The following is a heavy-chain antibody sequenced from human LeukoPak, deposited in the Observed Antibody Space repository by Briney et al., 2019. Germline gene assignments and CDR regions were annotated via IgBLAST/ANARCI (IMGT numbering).Heavy chain of an antibody. CDR2: IWYDGSKK. Sequence: GGSLRLSCAASGFTFSRDGMHWVRQTPGKGLEWVAVIWYDGSKKYYADSVKGRFTISRDNSKNTLYLQMNSLRAEDTAVYYCARLSGSFLDYWGQGTLVTVSS. J-gene: IGHJ4*02. V-gene: IGHV3-33*01. CDR3: ARLSGSFLDY. D-gene: IGHD1-26*01. CDR1: GFTFSRDG.